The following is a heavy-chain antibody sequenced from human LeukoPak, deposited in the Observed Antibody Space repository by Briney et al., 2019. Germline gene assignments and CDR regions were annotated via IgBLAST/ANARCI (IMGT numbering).Heavy chain of an antibody. D-gene: IGHD2-15*01. CDR2: ISSSSSYI. CDR1: GFTFSSYS. V-gene: IGHV3-21*04. J-gene: IGHJ3*02. CDR3: ARERVENCNDGSWPDALDI. Sequence: PGGSLRLSCAGCGFTFSSYSMNWVRQAAGKGLEWVSSISSSSSYIYYADSVKGRFIISRDNAKQSLDLQMNSLSAEDTDVYFCARERVENCNDGSWPDALDIWGQGTMVTISS.